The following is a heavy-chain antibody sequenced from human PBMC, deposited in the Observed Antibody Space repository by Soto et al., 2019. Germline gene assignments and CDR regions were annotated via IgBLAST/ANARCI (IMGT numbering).Heavy chain of an antibody. V-gene: IGHV4-34*01. D-gene: IGHD1-26*01. CDR1: GGSFSGYY. CDR2: INHSGST. J-gene: IGHJ4*02. Sequence: QVQLQQWGAGLLKPSETLSLTCAVYGGSFSGYYWSWIRQPPGKGLEWIGEINHSGSTNYNPSLKSRVTLSVDTSKNQFSLKLSSVTAADTAVYYCARAGRVGGSYYYWGQGTLVTVSS. CDR3: ARAGRVGGSYYY.